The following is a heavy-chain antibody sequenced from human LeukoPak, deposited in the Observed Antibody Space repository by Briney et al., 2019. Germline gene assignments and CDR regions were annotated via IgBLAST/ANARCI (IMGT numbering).Heavy chain of an antibody. Sequence: SETLSLTCAVSGGSIINSNWWSWVRQPPGKGLEWIGEIDHSGSTSYNPSLKSRVTMSVDRSQNQFSLRLSTVTAADTAVYYCASPWGYGSGIWGQGTLVTVSS. J-gene: IGHJ4*02. CDR1: GGSIINSNW. D-gene: IGHD3-10*01. V-gene: IGHV4-4*02. CDR2: IDHSGST. CDR3: ASPWGYGSGI.